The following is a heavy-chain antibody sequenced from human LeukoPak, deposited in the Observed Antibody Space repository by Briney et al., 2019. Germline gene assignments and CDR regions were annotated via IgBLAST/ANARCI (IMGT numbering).Heavy chain of an antibody. CDR3: ARHDYGDARGHAFDI. CDR2: IYYSGST. J-gene: IGHJ3*02. D-gene: IGHD4-17*01. CDR1: GGSISSSSYY. Sequence: SETLSLTCTVSGGSISSSSYYWGWIRQPPGKGLEWIGSIYYSGSTYYNPSLKSRVTISVDTSKDQFSLKLSSVTAADTAVYYCARHDYGDARGHAFDIWGQGTIVTVSS. V-gene: IGHV4-39*07.